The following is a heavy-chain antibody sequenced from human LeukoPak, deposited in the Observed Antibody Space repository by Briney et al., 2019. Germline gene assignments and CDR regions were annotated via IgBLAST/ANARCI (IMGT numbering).Heavy chain of an antibody. D-gene: IGHD3-10*01. V-gene: IGHV4-34*01. Sequence: PSETLSLTCAGYGGSFSGYYWSWIRQPPGKGLEWIGEINHSGSTNYNPSLKSRVTISVDTSKNQFSLKLSSVTAADTAVYYCARAGLWFGEPNFDYWGQGTLVTVSS. CDR2: INHSGST. J-gene: IGHJ4*02. CDR1: GGSFSGYY. CDR3: ARAGLWFGEPNFDY.